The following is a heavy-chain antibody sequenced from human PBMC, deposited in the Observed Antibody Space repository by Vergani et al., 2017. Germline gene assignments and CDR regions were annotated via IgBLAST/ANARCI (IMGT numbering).Heavy chain of an antibody. CDR3: ARDFDILTDYDGNFDY. CDR2: ISSSSSYT. CDR1: GFTFSDYY. J-gene: IGHJ4*02. D-gene: IGHD3-9*01. V-gene: IGHV3-11*05. Sequence: QVQLVESGGGLVKPGGSLRLSCAASGFTFSDYYMSWIRQAPGKGLEWVSYISSSSSYTNYADSVKGRFTISRDNAKNSLYLQMNSMRAEDTAVYYCARDFDILTDYDGNFDYWGQGTLVTVSS.